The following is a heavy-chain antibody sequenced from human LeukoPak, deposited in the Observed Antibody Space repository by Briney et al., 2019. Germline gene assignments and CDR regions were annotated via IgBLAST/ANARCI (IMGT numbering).Heavy chain of an antibody. CDR3: ARQVLPYQLAYFDY. J-gene: IGHJ4*02. CDR1: GYTFTSYA. Sequence: ASVKVSCKASGYTFTSYAMNWVRQAPGQGLEWMGGIIPIFGTANYAQKFQGRVTITADESTSTAYMELSSLRSEDTAVYYCARQVLPYQLAYFDYWGQGTLVTVSS. CDR2: IIPIFGTA. V-gene: IGHV1-69*13. D-gene: IGHD2-2*01.